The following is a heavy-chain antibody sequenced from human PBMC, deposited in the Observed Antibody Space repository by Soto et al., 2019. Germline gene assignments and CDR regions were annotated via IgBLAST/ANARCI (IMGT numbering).Heavy chain of an antibody. CDR2: IYYSGST. CDR1: GGSISSSSYY. CDR3: ARPPTASLDAFEI. Sequence: QLQLQESGPGLVRPSETLSLTCTVSGGSISSSSYYWGWIRQPPGKWLEWIGSIYYSGSTYYNPSLKSRVTISIDTSKNHFSRKLKSVTAADTAVYYCARPPTASLDAFEIWGQGTMVTVSS. V-gene: IGHV4-39*01. J-gene: IGHJ3*02.